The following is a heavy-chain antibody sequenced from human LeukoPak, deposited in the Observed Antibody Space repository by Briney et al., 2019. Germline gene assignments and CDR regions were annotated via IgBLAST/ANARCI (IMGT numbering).Heavy chain of an antibody. CDR2: IYYSGST. V-gene: IGHV4-31*03. CDR1: GGSISSGGYY. J-gene: IGHJ4*02. Sequence: PSETLSLTCTVSGGSISSGGYYWSWIRQHPGKGLEWIGYIYYSGSTYHNPSLKSRVTISVDTSKNQFSLKLSSVTAADTAVYYCARQSRYSSSWYYFDYWGQGTLVTVSS. CDR3: ARQSRYSSSWYYFDY. D-gene: IGHD6-13*01.